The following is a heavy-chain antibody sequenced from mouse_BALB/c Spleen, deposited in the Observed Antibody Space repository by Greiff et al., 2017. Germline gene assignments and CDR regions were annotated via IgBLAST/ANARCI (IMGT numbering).Heavy chain of an antibody. Sequence: VKLMESGAELMKPGASVKISCKATGYTFSSYWIEWVKQRPGHGLEWIGEILPGSGSTNYNEKFKGKATFTADTSSNTAYMQLSSLTSEDSAVYYCARRVYYGYSDYWGQGTTLTVSS. CDR3: ARRVYYGYSDY. J-gene: IGHJ2*01. CDR2: ILPGSGST. CDR1: GYTFSSYW. D-gene: IGHD1-1*01. V-gene: IGHV1-9*01.